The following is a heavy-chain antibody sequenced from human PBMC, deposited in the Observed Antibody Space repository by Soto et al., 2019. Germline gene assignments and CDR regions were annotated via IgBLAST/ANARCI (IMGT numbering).Heavy chain of an antibody. J-gene: IGHJ6*03. CDR1: GFTFSSYA. D-gene: IGHD3-3*01. Sequence: GGSLRLSCAASGFTFSSYAMSWVRQAPGKGLEWVSAISGSGGSTYYADSVKGRFTISRDKSKNTLYLQMNSLRAEDTAVYYYAKDGKYYDCWSGYSPDYYYYYYMDVWGKGTTVTVSS. CDR2: ISGSGGST. CDR3: AKDGKYYDCWSGYSPDYYYYYYMDV. V-gene: IGHV3-23*01.